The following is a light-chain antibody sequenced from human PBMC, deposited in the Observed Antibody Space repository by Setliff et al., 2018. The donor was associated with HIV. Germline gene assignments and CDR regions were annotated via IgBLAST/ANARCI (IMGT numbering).Light chain of an antibody. J-gene: IGLJ1*01. CDR2: ELS. CDR3: SSYTSSSTRV. Sequence: QSALAQPASVSGSPGQSITLSCTGTRSNVGTFNLVSWYQQHPNKAPKLMIYELSDRPSGVSNRFSGSKSGNTASLTISGLQAEDEADYYCSSYTSSSTRVFGTGTKVTVL. CDR1: RSNVGTFNL. V-gene: IGLV2-14*02.